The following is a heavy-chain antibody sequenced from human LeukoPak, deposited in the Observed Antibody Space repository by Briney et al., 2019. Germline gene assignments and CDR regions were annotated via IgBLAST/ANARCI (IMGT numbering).Heavy chain of an antibody. CDR1: GGTISSSNW. J-gene: IGHJ6*02. CDR2: IYHSGST. D-gene: IGHD3-10*01. V-gene: IGHV4-4*02. CDR3: ARLWFGYYYYGMDV. Sequence: PSETLSLTCAVSGGTISSSNWWSWVRQPPGKGLEWIGEIYHSGSTNYNPSLKSRVTISVDKSKNQFSLKLSSVTAADTAVYYCARLWFGYYYYGMDVWGQGTTVTVSS.